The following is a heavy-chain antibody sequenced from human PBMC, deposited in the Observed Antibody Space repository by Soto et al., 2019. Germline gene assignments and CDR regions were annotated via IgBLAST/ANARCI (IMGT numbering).Heavy chain of an antibody. V-gene: IGHV4-39*01. CDR2: VYYGGRS. CDR1: SAPVSSTTYT. CDR3: ARLNGYCIRGSCHGHYAMDV. D-gene: IGHD2-15*01. J-gene: IGHJ6*02. Sequence: QLQLQESGPGLVKPSETLSLTCTVSSAPVSSTTYTWGWIRQPPGKGLEWVASVYYGGRSYYNPSLNSRVTISADTSRNQFSLKMTSVTAADTAVYSCARLNGYCIRGSCHGHYAMDVWGQGTTVTVSS.